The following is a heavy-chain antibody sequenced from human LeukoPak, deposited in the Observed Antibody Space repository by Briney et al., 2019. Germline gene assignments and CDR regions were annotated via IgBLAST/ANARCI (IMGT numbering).Heavy chain of an antibody. CDR2: ISSSSSYI. J-gene: IGHJ4*02. V-gene: IGHV3-21*01. Sequence: GGSLRLSCAASGFTFSRYSMNWVRQAPGKGLEWVSSISSSSSYIYYADSVKGRFTISRDNAKNSLYLQMNSLRAEDTAVYYCARDLRITIFDWGQGTLVTVSS. D-gene: IGHD3-9*01. CDR1: GFTFSRYS. CDR3: ARDLRITIFD.